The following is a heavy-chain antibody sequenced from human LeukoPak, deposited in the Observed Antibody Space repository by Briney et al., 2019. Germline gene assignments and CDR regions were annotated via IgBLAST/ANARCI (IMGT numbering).Heavy chain of an antibody. CDR1: GGSISSSSFY. Sequence: SETLSLTCTVSGGSISSSSFYWGWIRQPPGKGLEWIGSIYYRGNTYYNPSLKSRVTISVDTSKNQFSLKLSSVTAADTAVYYCARSRDGYISTFDYWGQGTMVTVSS. CDR3: ARSRDGYISTFDY. V-gene: IGHV4-39*01. CDR2: IYYRGNT. J-gene: IGHJ4*02. D-gene: IGHD5-24*01.